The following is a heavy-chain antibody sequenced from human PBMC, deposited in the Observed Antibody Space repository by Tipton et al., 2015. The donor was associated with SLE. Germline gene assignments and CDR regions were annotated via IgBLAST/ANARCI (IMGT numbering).Heavy chain of an antibody. D-gene: IGHD3-16*02. CDR3: ARHRLDYDYVWGSYRYFDY. CDR1: GGSITSYY. Sequence: TLSLTCTVSGGSITSYYWSWIRQPPGKGLEWIGYMYYSGSTNYNPSLKSRVTISVDTSKYQFSLKLNSVTAADTAVYYCARHRLDYDYVWGSYRYFDYWGQGILVTVSS. J-gene: IGHJ4*02. CDR2: MYYSGST. V-gene: IGHV4-59*01.